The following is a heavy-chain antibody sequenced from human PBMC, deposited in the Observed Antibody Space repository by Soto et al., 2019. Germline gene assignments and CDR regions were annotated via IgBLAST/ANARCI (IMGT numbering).Heavy chain of an antibody. CDR3: AKDGRWYYYDSSGYYLDAFDI. V-gene: IGHV3-23*01. CDR2: ISGSGGST. J-gene: IGHJ3*02. Sequence: GGSLRLSCAASGFTFSSYAMSWVRQAPGKGLEWVSAISGSGGSTYYADSVKGRFTISRDNSKNTLYLQMNSLRAEDTAVYYCAKDGRWYYYDSSGYYLDAFDIWGQGTMVTV. D-gene: IGHD3-22*01. CDR1: GFTFSSYA.